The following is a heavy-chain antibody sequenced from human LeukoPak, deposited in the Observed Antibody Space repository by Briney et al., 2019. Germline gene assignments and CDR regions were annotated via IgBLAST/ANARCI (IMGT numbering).Heavy chain of an antibody. Sequence: SVKVSFKASGGTFSSYAISWVRPAPGQGLEWMGGIIPIFGTANYAQKFQGRVTITADKSTSTAYMELSSLRSEDTAVYYCARDYGSGSLLGYWGQGTLVTVSS. V-gene: IGHV1-69*06. CDR1: GGTFSSYA. CDR2: IIPIFGTA. J-gene: IGHJ4*02. CDR3: ARDYGSGSLLGY. D-gene: IGHD3-10*01.